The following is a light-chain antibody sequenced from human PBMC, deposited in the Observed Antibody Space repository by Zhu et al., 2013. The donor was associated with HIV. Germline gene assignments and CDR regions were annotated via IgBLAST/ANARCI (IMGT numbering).Light chain of an antibody. CDR1: SSDVDDYDS. CDR2: EVA. CDR3: SSYTSSNTLV. J-gene: IGLJ3*02. Sequence: QSALTQPPSASGSPGQSVTISCTGSSSDVDDYDSVSWYQQYPGEAPKLLIYEVARRASGVPSRFSGSRSGNTATLTISGLQGDDEANYYCSSYTSSNTLVFGGGTKVTVL. V-gene: IGLV2-8*01.